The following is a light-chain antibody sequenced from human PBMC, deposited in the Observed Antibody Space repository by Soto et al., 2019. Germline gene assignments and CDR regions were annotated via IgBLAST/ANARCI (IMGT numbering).Light chain of an antibody. J-gene: IGLJ1*01. CDR2: DVN. V-gene: IGLV2-14*01. CDR1: SSDVGGYDF. Sequence: QSALTQPASVSVSPGQSITISCTGTSSDVGGYDFVSWYQHHPGKAPKLIIYDVNNRPSGLSNRFSGSKSGNTASLTISGLQTEDEADYYCCSYTSSHTRVFGTGTKVTVL. CDR3: CSYTSSHTRV.